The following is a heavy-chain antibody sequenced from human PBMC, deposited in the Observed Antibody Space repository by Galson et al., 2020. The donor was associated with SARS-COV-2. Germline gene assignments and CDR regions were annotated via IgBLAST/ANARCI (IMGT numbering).Heavy chain of an antibody. CDR1: GFTFSSYS. V-gene: IGHV3-21*01. CDR3: ARVGGMATTPTNYYYYGLDV. D-gene: IGHD1-26*01. Sequence: GGFLRLSCAASGFTFSSYSMNWVRQAPGKGLEWVSSISAGSSYIYYADSVKGRFTISRDNAKNSLYLQMNSLRADDTAVYYCARVGGMATTPTNYYYYGLDVWGPGTTVTVSS. J-gene: IGHJ6*02. CDR2: ISAGSSYI.